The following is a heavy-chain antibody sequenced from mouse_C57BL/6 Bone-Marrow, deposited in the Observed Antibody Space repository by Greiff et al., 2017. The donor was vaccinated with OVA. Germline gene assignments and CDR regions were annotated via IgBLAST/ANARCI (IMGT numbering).Heavy chain of an antibody. CDR2: IDPSDSYT. CDR3: AFIGGFAY. V-gene: IGHV1-69*01. J-gene: IGHJ3*01. CDR1: GYTFTSYW. Sequence: QVQLQQPGAELVMPGASVKLSCKASGYTFTSYWMHWVKQRPGQGLEWIGEIDPSDSYTNYNQKFKGKSTLTVDNSSSTAYMQLSSLTSEDSSVYYCAFIGGFAYWGQGTLVTVSA. D-gene: IGHD1-2*01.